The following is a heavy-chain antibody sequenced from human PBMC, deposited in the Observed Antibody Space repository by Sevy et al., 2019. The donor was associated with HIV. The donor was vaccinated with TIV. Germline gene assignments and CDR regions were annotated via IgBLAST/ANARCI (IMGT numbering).Heavy chain of an antibody. D-gene: IGHD5-18*01. Sequence: SETLSLTCTVSGGSISSYYWSWIRQPPGKGLEWIGYIHYSGSTNYNPSLKSRVTISLDTSKNQFSLKLSSVTAADTAVYYCARVIQQWLYYFDYWGQGTLVTISS. CDR1: GGSISSYY. V-gene: IGHV4-59*01. J-gene: IGHJ4*02. CDR2: IHYSGST. CDR3: ARVIQQWLYYFDY.